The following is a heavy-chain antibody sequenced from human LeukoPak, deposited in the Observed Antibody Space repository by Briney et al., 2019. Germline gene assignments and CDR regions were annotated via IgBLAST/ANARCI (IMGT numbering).Heavy chain of an antibody. Sequence: GGSLRLSCAASGFTFSSYAMSWVRQAPGKGLEWISYISSSSNTIFYADSVKGRFTISRDNAKNSLYLQMDSLRAEDTAVYYCARGSWRGLRLPFDYWGQGTLVTVSS. CDR3: ARGSWRGLRLPFDY. D-gene: IGHD5-12*01. V-gene: IGHV3-48*04. J-gene: IGHJ4*02. CDR1: GFTFSSYA. CDR2: ISSSSNTI.